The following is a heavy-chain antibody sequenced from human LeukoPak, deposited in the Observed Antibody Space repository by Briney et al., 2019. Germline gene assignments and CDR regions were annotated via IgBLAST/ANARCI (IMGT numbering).Heavy chain of an antibody. D-gene: IGHD2-15*01. CDR1: GFTFSSYA. CDR3: AREKGYCSGGSCYYFEY. J-gene: IGHJ4*02. CDR2: ISYDGSNK. V-gene: IGHV3-30*04. Sequence: GGSLRLSCAASGFTFSSYAMHWVRQAPGKGLEWVAVISYDGSNKYYADSVKGRFTISRDNSKNTLYLQMNSLRAEDTAVYYCAREKGYCSGGSCYYFEYCGEGTLVTVSS.